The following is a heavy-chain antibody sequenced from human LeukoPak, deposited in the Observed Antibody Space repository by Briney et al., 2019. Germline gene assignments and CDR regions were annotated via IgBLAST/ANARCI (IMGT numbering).Heavy chain of an antibody. V-gene: IGHV3-13*01. CDR1: GFTFSSFD. CDR2: IGTASDT. CDR3: ARFAVVTAGDF. J-gene: IGHJ4*02. D-gene: IGHD2-21*02. Sequence: GGSLRLSCAASGFTFSSFDMHWVRQPTGQGLEWVSTIGTASDTYYPGSVRGRFIISRDNAKNTLYLQMNSLKAEDTAVYYCARFAVVTAGDFWGQGALVAVSS.